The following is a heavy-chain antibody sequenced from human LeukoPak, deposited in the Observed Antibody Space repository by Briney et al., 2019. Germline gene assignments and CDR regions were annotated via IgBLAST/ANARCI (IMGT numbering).Heavy chain of an antibody. CDR1: GFTFGDYA. CDR3: NRGDPGNDY. J-gene: IGHJ4*02. Sequence: TGGSLRFSCTASGFTFGDYAMSWVRQAPGKGLEWVGFIGGEADGGTTEYAASVKGRFTISRDDSTSIAYLHMNSLKTEDTSVYYCNRGDPGNDYWGQGTLVTVSS. V-gene: IGHV3-49*04. CDR2: IGGEADGGTT.